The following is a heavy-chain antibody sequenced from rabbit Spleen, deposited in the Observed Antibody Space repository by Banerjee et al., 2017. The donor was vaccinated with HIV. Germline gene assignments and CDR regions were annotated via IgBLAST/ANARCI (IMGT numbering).Heavy chain of an antibody. CDR3: ARDTGSSFSSYGMDL. J-gene: IGHJ6*01. V-gene: IGHV1S40*01. CDR1: GFSFSNNDS. Sequence: QSLEESGGDLVKPGASLTLTCTASGFSFSNNDSMCWVGQAPGKGLEWISCIAGSSSGFTYSATWAKGRFTCSKTSSTTVTLQMTSLTVADTAPYFCARDTGSSFSSYGMDLWCPGTLVTVS. CDR2: IAGSSSGFT. D-gene: IGHD8-1*01.